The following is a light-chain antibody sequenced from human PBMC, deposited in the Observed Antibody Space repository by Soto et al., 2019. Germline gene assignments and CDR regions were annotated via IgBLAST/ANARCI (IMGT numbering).Light chain of an antibody. CDR3: LLYVGSASWV. J-gene: IGLJ3*02. CDR2: STN. Sequence: QTVVTQEPSFSVSPGGTVTLTCGLSSGSVSTHYYASWYQQTPGQAPRTLIYSTNTRSSGVPDRFSGSILGNKAALTITGAQADDESDYYCLLYVGSASWVFGGGTKLTVL. V-gene: IGLV8-61*01. CDR1: SGSVSTHYY.